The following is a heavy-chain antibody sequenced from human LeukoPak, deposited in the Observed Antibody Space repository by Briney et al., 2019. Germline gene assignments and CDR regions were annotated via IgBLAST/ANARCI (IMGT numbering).Heavy chain of an antibody. CDR3: AKSNSRQWLINFDY. CDR1: GGPISTNNYY. J-gene: IGHJ4*02. V-gene: IGHV4-39*07. Sequence: SETLSLTCTVSGGPISTNNYYWIWIRQPPGKGLEWIGSVFFSGNTYYNPSLKSRVTISLDTSKNQFSLNLNSVTAADTAVYYCAKSNSRQWLINFDYWGQGTLVTVSS. D-gene: IGHD6-19*01. CDR2: VFFSGNT.